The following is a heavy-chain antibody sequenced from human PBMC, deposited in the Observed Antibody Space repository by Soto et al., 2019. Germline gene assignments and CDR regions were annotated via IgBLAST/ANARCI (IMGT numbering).Heavy chain of an antibody. J-gene: IGHJ4*02. CDR2: VSGSGGST. CDR1: GFTFSSYA. CDR3: AKPPDYNWNDY. Sequence: EVQLLESGGGLVQPGGSLRLSCAASGFTFSSYAMSWVRQAPGKGLEWISAVSGSGGSTYYADSVKGRFTISRDNSKDTLYIQMNNRRAEDTAVYYCAKPPDYNWNDYWGQGTLVTVSS. D-gene: IGHD1-20*01. V-gene: IGHV3-23*01.